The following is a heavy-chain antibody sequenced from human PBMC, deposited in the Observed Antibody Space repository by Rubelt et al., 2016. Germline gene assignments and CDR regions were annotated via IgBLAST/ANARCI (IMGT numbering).Heavy chain of an antibody. CDR1: GYTFTSYG. V-gene: IGHV1-18*01. Sequence: VKKPGASVKVSCKASGYTFTSYGISWVRQAPGQGLEWMGWISAYNGNTNYAQKLQGRVTMTTDTSTSTAYMELRSLRSDDTAVYYCARRRAVGYCSGGSCYSGYYYGMDVWGQGTTVTVSS. CDR2: ISAYNGNT. D-gene: IGHD2-15*01. CDR3: ARRRAVGYCSGGSCYSGYYYGMDV. J-gene: IGHJ6*02.